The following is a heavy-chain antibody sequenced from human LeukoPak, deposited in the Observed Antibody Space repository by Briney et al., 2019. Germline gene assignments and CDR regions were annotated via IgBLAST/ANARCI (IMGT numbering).Heavy chain of an antibody. D-gene: IGHD3-10*01. Sequence: GGSLRLSCAASGFTFSSYEMNWVRQAPGKGLEWVSYISSSGSIIYYADSVRGRFTISRDNAKNSLYLQMNSLRAEDTAVYYCARDTYYYASGSYSDAFDLWGQGTMVTVSS. V-gene: IGHV3-48*03. J-gene: IGHJ3*01. CDR1: GFTFSSYE. CDR2: ISSSGSII. CDR3: ARDTYYYASGSYSDAFDL.